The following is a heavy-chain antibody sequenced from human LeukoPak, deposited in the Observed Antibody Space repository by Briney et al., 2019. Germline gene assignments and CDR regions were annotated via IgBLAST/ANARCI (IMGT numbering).Heavy chain of an antibody. CDR3: AREGVYGDYSVEPPIQDDY. Sequence: ASVKVAWKASGYTFTSYYMHWERQAPGQGLEWMGIINPSGGSTSYAQKFQGRVTMTRDTSTSTVYMELSSLRSEDTAVYYCAREGVYGDYSVEPPIQDDYWGQGTLVTVSS. V-gene: IGHV1-46*01. J-gene: IGHJ4*02. CDR2: INPSGGST. D-gene: IGHD4-17*01. CDR1: GYTFTSYY.